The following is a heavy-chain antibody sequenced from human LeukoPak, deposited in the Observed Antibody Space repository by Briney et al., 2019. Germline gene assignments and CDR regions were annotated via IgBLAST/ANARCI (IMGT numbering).Heavy chain of an antibody. D-gene: IGHD2-2*01. Sequence: ASVKVSCKASGYTFTNYGVSWVRQAPGQGLEWMGWISTFNANTNNAQKFQGRVTMTTDTSTSTVYMELGSLRSDDTAVYYCARGHCSSTSCYRGNWFDPWGQGTLVTVSS. J-gene: IGHJ5*02. V-gene: IGHV1-18*01. CDR1: GYTFTNYG. CDR3: ARGHCSSTSCYRGNWFDP. CDR2: ISTFNANT.